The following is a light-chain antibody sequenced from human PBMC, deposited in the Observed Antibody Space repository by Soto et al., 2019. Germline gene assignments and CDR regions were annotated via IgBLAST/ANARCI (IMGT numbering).Light chain of an antibody. CDR2: KAS. V-gene: IGKV1-5*03. CDR1: ESVGSW. J-gene: IGKJ2*01. CDR3: HQYRRLYT. Sequence: DIQMTQSPSTLSASVGDRVTITCRAVESVGSWLAWYQQKPGKAPKLLIYKASTLENGVPSRCSGSGSGTAFTLSISSLQPDDSATHCRHQYRRLYTFGQLTQLEIK.